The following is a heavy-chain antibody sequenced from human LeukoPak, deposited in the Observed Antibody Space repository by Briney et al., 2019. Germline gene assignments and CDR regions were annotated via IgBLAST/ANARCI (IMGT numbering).Heavy chain of an antibody. V-gene: IGHV3-9*01. CDR2: ISWNSDNI. J-gene: IGHJ4*02. CDR1: GFAFDDYA. Sequence: GRSLRLSCAASGFAFDDYAMQWVRQAPGKGLEWVSGISWNSDNIGYADSVKGRFTISRDNAKNSLYLQMNSLRGEDTAVYYCAREFFWGEGTLVTVSS. CDR3: AREFF.